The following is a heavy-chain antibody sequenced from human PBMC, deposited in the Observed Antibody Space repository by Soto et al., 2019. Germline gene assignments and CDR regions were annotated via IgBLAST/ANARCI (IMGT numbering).Heavy chain of an antibody. J-gene: IGHJ4*02. CDR1: GGSISSTSYY. CDR3: ARHMLSGNYPDSFDC. CDR2: VYYSGST. D-gene: IGHD1-26*01. V-gene: IGHV4-39*01. Sequence: QLQLQESGPGLVKPSETLSLTCTVSGGSISSTSYYWGWIRQPPGKGLEWIGNVYYSGSTYYNPSLKRRVTLSVDPSKNQSSLKLSSVTAADTAVYYCARHMLSGNYPDSFDCWGQGTPVTVSS.